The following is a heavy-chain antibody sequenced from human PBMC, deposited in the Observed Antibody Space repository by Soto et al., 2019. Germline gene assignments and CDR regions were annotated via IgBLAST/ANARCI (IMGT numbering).Heavy chain of an antibody. CDR2: IYYSGST. CDR1: GGSISSGDYY. J-gene: IGHJ4*02. V-gene: IGHV4-30-4*01. D-gene: IGHD5-12*01. CDR3: ARKEDGYNRLFDY. Sequence: PSETLSLTCTVSGGSISSGDYYWSWIRQPPGKGLEWIGYIYYSGSTYYNPSLKSRITIAVDSSKNQFSLSLSSVTAADTAFYYCARKEDGYNRLFDYWGQGILVTVSS.